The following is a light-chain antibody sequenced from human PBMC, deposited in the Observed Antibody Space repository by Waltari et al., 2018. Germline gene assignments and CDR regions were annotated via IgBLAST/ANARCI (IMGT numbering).Light chain of an antibody. J-gene: IGLJ2*01. CDR2: DVT. CDR1: SRDVGGYNY. V-gene: IGLV2-11*01. Sequence: QSALTQPRSVSGSPGQSVTISCTGTSRDVGGYNYVSWYQQHPCNAPKLMIYDVTKRPSGVPDRFSGSKSGNTASLTISGLQAEDEADYYCCSYAGTYLVVFGGGTKLTVL. CDR3: CSYAGTYLVV.